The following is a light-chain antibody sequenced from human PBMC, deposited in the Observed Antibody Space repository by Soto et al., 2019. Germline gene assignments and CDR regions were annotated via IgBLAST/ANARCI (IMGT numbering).Light chain of an antibody. CDR2: DAS. Sequence: DIQMTQSPSSLSASVGDRGTITCQASQDISNYLNWYQQKPGKAPKLLIYDASNLETGVPSRFSGSGSGTHFTFTISSLQPEDIPTYYCQQYDNLSLTFGGGTKVEIK. V-gene: IGKV1-33*01. CDR3: QQYDNLSLT. J-gene: IGKJ4*01. CDR1: QDISNY.